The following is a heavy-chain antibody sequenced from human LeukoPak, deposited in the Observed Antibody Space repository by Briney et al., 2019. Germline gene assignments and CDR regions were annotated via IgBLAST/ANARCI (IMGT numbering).Heavy chain of an antibody. CDR1: GFTFSDYY. Sequence: GGSLRLSCAASGFTFSDYYKSWIRQAPGKGLEWVSYISSSSSYTNYADSVKGRFTISRDNAKNSLYLQMNSLRAEDTAVYYCAREGYSSSWPGDFDYWGQGTLVTVSS. J-gene: IGHJ4*02. D-gene: IGHD6-13*01. CDR2: ISSSSSYT. V-gene: IGHV3-11*05. CDR3: AREGYSSSWPGDFDY.